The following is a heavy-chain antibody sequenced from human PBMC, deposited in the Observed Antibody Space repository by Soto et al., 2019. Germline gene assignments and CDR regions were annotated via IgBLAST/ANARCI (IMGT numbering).Heavy chain of an antibody. CDR3: ATEYGEYGLDH. D-gene: IGHD3-10*01. CDR1: GFSFANYG. J-gene: IGHJ4*02. Sequence: QVQLVESGGGVVQPRKSLRLSCAASGFSFANYGLHWVRQAPGKGLEWVSFIFYDGITKYYGKAVKGRFTISRDDSKNTLYLQMNSLTAEDTAMYYCATEYGEYGLDHWGQGTLVTVSS. CDR2: IFYDGITK. V-gene: IGHV3-33*01.